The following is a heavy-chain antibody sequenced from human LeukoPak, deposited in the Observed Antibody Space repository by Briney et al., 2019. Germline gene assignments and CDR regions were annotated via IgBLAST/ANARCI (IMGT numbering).Heavy chain of an antibody. V-gene: IGHV4-38-2*02. Sequence: PSETLSLTCTVSGYSVSSGYYWGWIRQPPGKGLEWIGSIYHSGSTDYNPSLKSRVTISVDTSKNQFSLKLRSVTAADTAVYYCASRQQLVLLDWFDPWGQGTLVTVSS. D-gene: IGHD6-13*01. CDR1: GYSVSSGYY. J-gene: IGHJ5*02. CDR2: IYHSGST. CDR3: ASRQQLVLLDWFDP.